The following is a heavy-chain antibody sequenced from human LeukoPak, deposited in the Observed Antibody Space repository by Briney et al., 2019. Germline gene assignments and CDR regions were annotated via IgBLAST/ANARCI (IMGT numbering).Heavy chain of an antibody. Sequence: AASVKVSCKASGYTFTSYGISWVRQAPGQGLEWMGWISAYNGNTNYAQKLQGRVTMTTDTSTSTAYMELRSLRSDDTAVYYCARDSADYDFWSGYSNWFDPWGQGTLVTVSS. V-gene: IGHV1-18*01. CDR3: ARDSADYDFWSGYSNWFDP. CDR1: GYTFTSYG. D-gene: IGHD3-3*01. J-gene: IGHJ5*02. CDR2: ISAYNGNT.